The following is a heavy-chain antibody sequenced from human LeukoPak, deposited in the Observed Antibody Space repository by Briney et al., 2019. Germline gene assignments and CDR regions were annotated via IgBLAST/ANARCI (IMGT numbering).Heavy chain of an antibody. V-gene: IGHV1-69*15. CDR2: IIPIFGTA. Sequence: SVKVSCKASGGTFISYDMSWVRQAPGQGREWMGRIIPIFGTANYAQKFQGRVTITPDEPTSTAYMELSSLRSEDTAVYYCARAYYYDSSGYLFHWGQGTLVTASS. CDR3: ARAYYYDSSGYLFH. CDR1: GGTFISYD. D-gene: IGHD3-22*01. J-gene: IGHJ4*02.